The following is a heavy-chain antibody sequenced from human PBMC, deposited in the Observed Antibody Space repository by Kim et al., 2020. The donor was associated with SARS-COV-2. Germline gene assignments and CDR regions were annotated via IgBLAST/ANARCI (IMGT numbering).Heavy chain of an antibody. D-gene: IGHD6-6*01. V-gene: IGHV3-23*01. CDR3: ANMGNPARPWVGMDV. J-gene: IGHJ6*02. Sequence: DSVQGRFTISRDNSKNTLYLQMNSLRAEDTAVYYCANMGNPARPWVGMDVWGQGTTVTVSS.